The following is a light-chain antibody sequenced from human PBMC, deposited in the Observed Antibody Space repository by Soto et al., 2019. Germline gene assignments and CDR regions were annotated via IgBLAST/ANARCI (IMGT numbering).Light chain of an antibody. CDR1: SSDVGGYNY. J-gene: IGLJ3*02. Sequence: QSVLTQPASVSGSPGQSITIFCTGTSSDVGGYNYVSWYQQLPGKAPKLIIYDVRERPSGVSYRFSGSKSGNTASLTISGLQAGDEADYHCSSYTSASTWVFGGGTQLTVL. V-gene: IGLV2-14*03. CDR3: SSYTSASTWV. CDR2: DVR.